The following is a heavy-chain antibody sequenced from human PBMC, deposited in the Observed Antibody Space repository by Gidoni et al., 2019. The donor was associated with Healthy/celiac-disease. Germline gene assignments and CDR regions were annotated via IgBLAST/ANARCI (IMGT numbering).Heavy chain of an antibody. J-gene: IGHJ4*02. CDR2: ISWNSGSI. Sequence: EVQLVESGGGWVQPGRSMRLSCAASGFTFDDYAMHWVRQAPGKGLEWVSGISWNSGSIGYADSVKGRFTISRDNAKNSLYLQMNSLRAEDTALYYCAKDFTYYYDSSGYLDYWGQGTLVTVSS. D-gene: IGHD3-22*01. CDR1: GFTFDDYA. CDR3: AKDFTYYYDSSGYLDY. V-gene: IGHV3-9*01.